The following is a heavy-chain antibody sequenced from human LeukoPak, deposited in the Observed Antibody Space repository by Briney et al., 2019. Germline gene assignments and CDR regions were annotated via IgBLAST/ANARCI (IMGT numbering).Heavy chain of an antibody. J-gene: IGHJ4*02. Sequence: GASVKVSCKASGYTFTGYYMHWVRQAPGQGLEWMGWINPNSGGTNYAQKFQGRVTMTRDTSISTAYMELSRLRSDDTAVYYCARAGGYSSSSEIDYWGQGTLVTVSS. D-gene: IGHD6-6*01. V-gene: IGHV1-2*02. CDR1: GYTFTGYY. CDR2: INPNSGGT. CDR3: ARAGGYSSSSEIDY.